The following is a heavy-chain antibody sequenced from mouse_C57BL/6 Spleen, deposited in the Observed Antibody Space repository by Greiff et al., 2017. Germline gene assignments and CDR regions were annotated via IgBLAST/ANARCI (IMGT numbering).Heavy chain of an antibody. CDR2: ISYDGSN. D-gene: IGHD2-2*01. J-gene: IGHJ1*03. CDR1: GYSITSGYY. Sequence: EVKLMESGPGLVKPSQSLSLTCSVTGYSITSGYYWNWIRQFPGNKLEWMGYISYDGSNNYNPSLKNRISITRDTSKNQFFLKLNSVTTEDTATYYCARGVTDWYFDVWGTGTTVTVSS. CDR3: ARGVTDWYFDV. V-gene: IGHV3-6*01.